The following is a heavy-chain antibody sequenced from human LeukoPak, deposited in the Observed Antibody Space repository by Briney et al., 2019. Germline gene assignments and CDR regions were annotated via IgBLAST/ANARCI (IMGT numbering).Heavy chain of an antibody. CDR2: INPNSGGT. CDR3: ARDLTLNYYYFYYMDV. Sequence: ASVKVSCKASGYTFTGYYMQWVRQAPGQGLEWMGWINPNSGGTNYAQKFQGRVTMTRDTSISTAYMELSRLRSDDTAVYYCARDLTLNYYYFYYMDVWGKGTTVTVSS. D-gene: IGHD2/OR15-2a*01. CDR1: GYTFTGYY. J-gene: IGHJ6*03. V-gene: IGHV1-2*02.